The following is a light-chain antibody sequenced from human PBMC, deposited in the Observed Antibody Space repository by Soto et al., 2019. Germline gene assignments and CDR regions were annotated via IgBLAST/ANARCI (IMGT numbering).Light chain of an antibody. CDR1: QSVSSS. CDR3: QQYGSSGT. CDR2: GAS. V-gene: IGKV3-20*01. J-gene: IGKJ1*01. Sequence: EIVLTQSPAILSLSPGERATLSCRASQSVSSSLAWYQQKPGQAPRLLIYGASSRATGIPDRFSGSGSGTDFTLTISRLEPEDFAVYYCQQYGSSGTFGQGTKVDIK.